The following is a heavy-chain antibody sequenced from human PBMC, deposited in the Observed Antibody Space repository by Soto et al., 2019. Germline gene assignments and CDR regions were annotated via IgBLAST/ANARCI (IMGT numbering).Heavy chain of an antibody. J-gene: IGHJ4*02. CDR3: ARRNHGDGIGWGEFEY. CDR2: IYYSGTT. V-gene: IGHV4-39*01. CDR1: GDSISSSSYH. Sequence: QLQLQESGPGLVQPSATLSLTCTVSGDSISSSSYHWGWIRQAPGKGLECIGSIYYSGTTYYNPSLKSRVTISGDTSKNQFSLKLSSVTAADTAGYYCARRNHGDGIGWGEFEYWGQGTLVTVSS. D-gene: IGHD6-19*01.